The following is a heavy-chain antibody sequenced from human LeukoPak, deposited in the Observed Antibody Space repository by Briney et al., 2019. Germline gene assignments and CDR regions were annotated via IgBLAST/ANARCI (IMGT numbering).Heavy chain of an antibody. CDR3: ARRYEQWLKPWYFDY. Sequence: GGSLRLSCAASGFTFSSYEMNWVRQAPGKGLEWVSYISSSGSTIYYADSVKGRFTISRDNAKNSLYLQMNSLRDEDTAVYYCARRYEQWLKPWYFDYWGQGTLVTVSS. CDR2: ISSSGSTI. V-gene: IGHV3-48*03. D-gene: IGHD6-19*01. J-gene: IGHJ4*02. CDR1: GFTFSSYE.